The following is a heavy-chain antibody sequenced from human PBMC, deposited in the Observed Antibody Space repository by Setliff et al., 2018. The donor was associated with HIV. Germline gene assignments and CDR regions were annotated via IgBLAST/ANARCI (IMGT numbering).Heavy chain of an antibody. Sequence: ASVKVSCKASGYSFTDYFIHWVRQAPGRGLEWMGWISPHSGGTRTTRTFRGRVTMTRDTSINTAYMELSSLRSEDTAVYYCARALYTNLAHFDYLGQGTLVTVSS. CDR3: ARALYTNLAHFDY. CDR2: ISPHSGGT. CDR1: GYSFTDYF. J-gene: IGHJ4*02. D-gene: IGHD4-4*01. V-gene: IGHV1-2*02.